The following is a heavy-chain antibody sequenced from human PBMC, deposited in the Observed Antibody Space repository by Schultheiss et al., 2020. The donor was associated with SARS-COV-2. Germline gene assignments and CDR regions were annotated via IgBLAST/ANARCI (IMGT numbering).Heavy chain of an antibody. CDR2: ISGSGGST. Sequence: GGSLRLSCAASGFTFSSYAMHWVRQAPGKGLKWVSAISGSGGSTYYADSVKGRFTISRDNSKNTLYLQMNSLRAEDTAVYYCAKGHGYSYDPFDYWGQGTLVTVSS. J-gene: IGHJ4*02. D-gene: IGHD5-18*01. CDR1: GFTFSSYA. V-gene: IGHV3-23*01. CDR3: AKGHGYSYDPFDY.